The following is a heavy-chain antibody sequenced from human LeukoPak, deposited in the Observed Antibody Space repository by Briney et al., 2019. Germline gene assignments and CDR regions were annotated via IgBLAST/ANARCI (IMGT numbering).Heavy chain of an antibody. CDR2: IYSGGST. J-gene: IGHJ4*02. D-gene: IGHD3-10*01. CDR1: GFTVSSNY. Sequence: PGGSLRLSCAASGFTVSSNYMSWVRQAPGKGLEWVSVIYSGGSTYYADSVESRFTISRDNSKNTLYLQMNSLRAEDTAVYYCARDRRSGSFTRYFDYWGQGTLVTVSS. V-gene: IGHV3-53*01. CDR3: ARDRRSGSFTRYFDY.